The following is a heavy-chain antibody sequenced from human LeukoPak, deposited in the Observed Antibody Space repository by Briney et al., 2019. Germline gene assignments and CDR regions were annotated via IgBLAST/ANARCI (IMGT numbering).Heavy chain of an antibody. V-gene: IGHV4-4*02. J-gene: IGHJ6*04. CDR2: IYHSGST. CDR1: GGSISSSNW. Sequence: PSGTLSLTCAVSGGSISSSNWWSWVRQPPGKGLEWIGEIYHSGSTNYNPSLKSRVTISVDKSKNQFSLKLRSVTAADTAVYYCARDGYSYGKSMDVWGKGTTVTVSS. D-gene: IGHD5-18*01. CDR3: ARDGYSYGKSMDV.